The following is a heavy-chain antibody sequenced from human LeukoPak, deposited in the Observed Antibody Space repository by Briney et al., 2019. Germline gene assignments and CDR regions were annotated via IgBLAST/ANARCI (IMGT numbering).Heavy chain of an antibody. J-gene: IGHJ6*03. Sequence: GGSLRLSCAASGFTFSSYAMSWVRQAPGKGLEWVSAISGSGGSTYYADSVKGRFTISRDTSKNTLYLQMNSLRAEDTAVYYCAKDAHYYDSRFEYYYMDVWGKGTTVTVSS. CDR3: AKDAHYYDSRFEYYYMDV. D-gene: IGHD3-22*01. CDR1: GFTFSSYA. CDR2: ISGSGGST. V-gene: IGHV3-23*01.